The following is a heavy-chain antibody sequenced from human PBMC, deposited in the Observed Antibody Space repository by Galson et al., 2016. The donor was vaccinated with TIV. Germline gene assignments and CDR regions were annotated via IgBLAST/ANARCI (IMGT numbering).Heavy chain of an antibody. V-gene: IGHV1-46*01. CDR1: GYTFTSYY. J-gene: IGHJ4*02. D-gene: IGHD5-12*01. Sequence: SVKVSCKASGYTFTSYYMHWVRQAPGQGLEWMGIINPSGGSTTYAQKFQGRVTMTSDMSTTTVHMELSSLRSEDTAVYYCARGGYRFGNYFDFWGQGTLVTVSS. CDR2: INPSGGST. CDR3: ARGGYRFGNYFDF.